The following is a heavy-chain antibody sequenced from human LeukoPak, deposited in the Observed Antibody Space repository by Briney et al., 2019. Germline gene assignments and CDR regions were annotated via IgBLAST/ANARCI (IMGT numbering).Heavy chain of an antibody. J-gene: IGHJ5*02. CDR2: IYYSGST. D-gene: IGHD6-19*01. Sequence: SETLSLTCTVSGGSISSYYWSWIRQPPGKGLEWIGYIYYSGSTNYNPSLKRRVTISVDTSKNQFSLKLSSVTAADTAVYYCARGVGWLWFDPWGQGTLVTVSS. CDR1: GGSISSYY. V-gene: IGHV4-59*12. CDR3: ARGVGWLWFDP.